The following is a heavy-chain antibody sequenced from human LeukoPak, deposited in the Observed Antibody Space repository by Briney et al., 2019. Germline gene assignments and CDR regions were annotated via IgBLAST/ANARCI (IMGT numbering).Heavy chain of an antibody. D-gene: IGHD2-2*02. J-gene: IGHJ4*02. Sequence: SVKVSCKASGGTFTSYAISWVRQAPGQGLEWMGGIIPIFGTANYAQKFQGRVTITADESTSTAYMELSSLRSEDTAVYYCARVPATAISGYYFDYWGQGTLVTVSS. CDR1: GGTFTSYA. CDR3: ARVPATAISGYYFDY. V-gene: IGHV1-69*13. CDR2: IIPIFGTA.